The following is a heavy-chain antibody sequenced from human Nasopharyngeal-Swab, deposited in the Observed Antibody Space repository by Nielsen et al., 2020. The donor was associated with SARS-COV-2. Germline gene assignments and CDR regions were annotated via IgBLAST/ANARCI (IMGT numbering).Heavy chain of an antibody. CDR3: ARLDSRLGDDF. Sequence: SETLSLTCTVSGGSISSGSYYWGWIRQPPGKGLEWIGNVYYSGSTYYNPSLKSRVTISVDTSKNQFSLELSSVTTADTAVYYCARLDSRLGDDFWGQGALVTVSS. V-gene: IGHV4-39*01. CDR2: VYYSGST. J-gene: IGHJ4*02. D-gene: IGHD2-21*01. CDR1: GGSISSGSYY.